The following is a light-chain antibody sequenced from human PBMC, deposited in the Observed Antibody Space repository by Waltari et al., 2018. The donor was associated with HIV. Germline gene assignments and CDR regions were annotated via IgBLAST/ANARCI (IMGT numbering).Light chain of an antibody. V-gene: IGLV1-51*01. CDR2: CDD. CDR1: SSNLENSS. CDR3: GTWDISLSVVV. Sequence: QSMLTQPHSVSAAPGQKVTISCSGGSSNLENSSLSGYQQLPGTAPKLLLYCDDLRPSAIPHRFSGAKSGTSGTLGIIGLQTGDEAYYYCGTWDISLSVVVFGGGTTLTVL. J-gene: IGLJ2*01.